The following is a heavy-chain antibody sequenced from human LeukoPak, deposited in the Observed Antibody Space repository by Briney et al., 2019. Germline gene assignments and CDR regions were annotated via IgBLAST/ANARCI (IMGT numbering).Heavy chain of an antibody. CDR3: ARENVDGQLLLQ. J-gene: IGHJ4*02. CDR1: GYTFTSYD. Sequence: ASVKVSCKASGYTFTSYDINWVRQAPGQGLEWMGWMNPNSGKTSYAQKFQGRVTMTTNTSISTAYMELSSLRSEDTAVYYCARENVDGQLLLQWGQGTLVTVSS. V-gene: IGHV1-8*01. D-gene: IGHD6-13*01. CDR2: MNPNSGKT.